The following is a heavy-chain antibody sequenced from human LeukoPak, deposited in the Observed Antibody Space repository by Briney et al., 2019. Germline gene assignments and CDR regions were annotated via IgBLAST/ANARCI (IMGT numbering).Heavy chain of an antibody. V-gene: IGHV3-7*01. D-gene: IGHD2-2*01. J-gene: IGHJ5*02. CDR3: ARGRRVPAAMGNWFDP. CDR2: INQDASEK. Sequence: GGSLRLSCTASGFTFSSYWMSWVRQAPGEGLEWVADINQDASEKYYVDSVKGRFTISRDNAKNPLYLQMNSLRAEDTAVYYCARGRRVPAAMGNWFDPWGQGTLVTVSS. CDR1: GFTFSSYW.